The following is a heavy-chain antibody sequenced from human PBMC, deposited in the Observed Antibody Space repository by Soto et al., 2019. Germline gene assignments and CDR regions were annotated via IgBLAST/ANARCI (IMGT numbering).Heavy chain of an antibody. Sequence: SGTLSLPSPASGCPISISSWGWSLQPPGKGLEWIGYIYYSGSTNYNPSLKSRVTISVDTSKNQFSLKLSSVTAADTAAYYCAGHLGPGYDFCSGLFDPWGQGTLVTVSS. J-gene: IGHJ5*02. CDR1: GCPISISS. D-gene: IGHD3-3*01. V-gene: IGHV4-59*08. CDR2: IYYSGST. CDR3: AGHLGPGYDFCSGLFDP.